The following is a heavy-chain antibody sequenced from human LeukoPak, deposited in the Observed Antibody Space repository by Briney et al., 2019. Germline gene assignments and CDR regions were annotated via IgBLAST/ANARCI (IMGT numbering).Heavy chain of an antibody. CDR1: GFTLRSYW. D-gene: IGHD3-22*01. J-gene: IGHJ4*02. CDR3: AKGSYYDSSGSFYFDY. V-gene: IGHV3-23*01. CDR2: ISGSGDNT. Sequence: GGSLRLSCAASGFTLRSYWMSWVRQAPGKGLEWVSGISGSGDNTYYADSVKGRFTISRDNSKNTLYVQVNSLGTEDTAAYYCAKGSYYDSSGSFYFDYWGQGTLVTVSS.